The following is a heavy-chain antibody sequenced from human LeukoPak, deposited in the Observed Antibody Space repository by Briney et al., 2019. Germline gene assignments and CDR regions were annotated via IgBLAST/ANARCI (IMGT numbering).Heavy chain of an antibody. CDR3: ARDPMATITTS. CDR1: GFTFSSYS. CDR2: ISSSSSCI. J-gene: IGHJ5*02. V-gene: IGHV3-21*01. Sequence: GGSLRLSCAASGFTFSSYSMNWVRQAPGKGLEWVSSISSSSSCIYYADSVKGRFTISRDNAKNSLYLQMNSLRAEDTAVYYCARDPMATITTSWGQGTLVTVSS. D-gene: IGHD5-24*01.